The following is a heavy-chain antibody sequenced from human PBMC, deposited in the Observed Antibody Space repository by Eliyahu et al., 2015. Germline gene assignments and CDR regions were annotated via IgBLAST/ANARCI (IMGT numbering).Heavy chain of an antibody. CDR2: INPSGGST. J-gene: IGHJ5*02. Sequence: QVQLVQSGAEVKKPGASVKVSCKAXGYTFPSXXXHWVXQAPGQGLEWMGIINPSGGSTSYAQKFQGRVTMTRDTSTSTVYMELSSLRSEDTAVYYCARDHLPDDYGDYGCFFPWGQGTLVTVSS. V-gene: IGHV1-46*01. D-gene: IGHD4-17*01. CDR3: ARDHLPDDYGDYGCFFP. CDR1: GYTFPSXX.